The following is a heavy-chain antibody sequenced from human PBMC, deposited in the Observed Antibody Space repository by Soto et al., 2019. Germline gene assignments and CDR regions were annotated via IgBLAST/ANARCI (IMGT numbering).Heavy chain of an antibody. CDR2: IIPIFGTA. J-gene: IGHJ4*02. CDR3: ARGIFGVGYPQYYFDY. D-gene: IGHD3-3*01. V-gene: IGHV1-69*13. CDR1: GGTFSSYA. Sequence: ASVKVSCKASGGTFSSYAISWVRQAPGQGLEWMGGIIPIFGTANYAQKFQGRVTITADESTSTAYMELSSLRSEDTAVYYCARGIFGVGYPQYYFDYWGQGTLVTVSS.